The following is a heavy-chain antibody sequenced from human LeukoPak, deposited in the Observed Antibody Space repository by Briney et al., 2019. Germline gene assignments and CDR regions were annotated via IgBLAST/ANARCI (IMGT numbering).Heavy chain of an antibody. D-gene: IGHD3-16*01. CDR2: MNTKTGNT. Sequence: ASVKVSCKASGYTFTNPDINWVRQAPRQGLEWMGWMNTKTGNTGLAQKLQGRVTMSMDTSITTAYMEVTSLRSEDTAVYYCVAMLYWGQGTLVTVSS. J-gene: IGHJ4*02. CDR1: GYTFTNPD. CDR3: VAMLY. V-gene: IGHV1-8*01.